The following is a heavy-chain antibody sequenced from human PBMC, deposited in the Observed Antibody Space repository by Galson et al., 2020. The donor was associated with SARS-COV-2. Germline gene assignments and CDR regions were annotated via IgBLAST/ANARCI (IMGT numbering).Heavy chain of an antibody. J-gene: IGHJ4*02. D-gene: IGHD3-22*01. CDR3: ATVFAYYYDSSVYY. V-gene: IGHV1-24*01. Sequence: ASVKISCKVSGYTLTELSMHWVRQAPGKGLEWMGGFDPEDGETIYAQKFQGRVTMTEDTSTDTAYMELSSLRSEDTAVYYCATVFAYYYDSSVYYWGQGTLVTVSS. CDR1: GYTLTELS. CDR2: FDPEDGET.